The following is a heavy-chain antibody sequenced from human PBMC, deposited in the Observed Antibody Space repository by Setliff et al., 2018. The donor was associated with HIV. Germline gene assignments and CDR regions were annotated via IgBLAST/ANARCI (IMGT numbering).Heavy chain of an antibody. V-gene: IGHV3-7*01. CDR1: GFTFSSYW. J-gene: IGHJ6*02. D-gene: IGHD2-15*01. CDR2: IKQDGSEK. Sequence: PGGSLRLSCAASGFTFSSYWMSWVRQAPGKGLEWVANIKQDGSEKYYVDSVKGRFTISRDNAKNSLYLQMNSLRAEDTAVYYCARVAGYCSGGSCYSAYYYYGMDVWGQGTTVTVSS. CDR3: ARVAGYCSGGSCYSAYYYYGMDV.